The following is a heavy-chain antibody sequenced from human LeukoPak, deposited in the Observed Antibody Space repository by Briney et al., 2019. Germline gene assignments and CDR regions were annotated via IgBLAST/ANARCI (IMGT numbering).Heavy chain of an antibody. J-gene: IGHJ1*01. D-gene: IGHD3/OR15-3a*01. CDR2: IHHSGST. CDR3: AGWVWTVSRVEYFEN. Sequence: SETLSLTCTVSGGSISSYYWSWVRQPPAKGLDGIGNIHHSGSTNYHSSLMSRVPMSIDTSKNLFSLNLRSVTAADTAVYYCAGWVWTVSRVEYFENWGQGTLVSVSS. CDR1: GGSISSYY. V-gene: IGHV4-59*01.